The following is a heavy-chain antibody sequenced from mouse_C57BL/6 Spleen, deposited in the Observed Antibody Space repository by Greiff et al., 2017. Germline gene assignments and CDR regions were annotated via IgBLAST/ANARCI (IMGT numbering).Heavy chain of an antibody. V-gene: IGHV1-82*01. CDR2: IYPGDGDT. CDR3: AGIYYYGSSGAMDY. CDR1: GYAFSSSW. D-gene: IGHD1-1*01. J-gene: IGHJ4*01. Sequence: VQLVESGPELVKPGASVKISCKASGYAFSSSWMNWVKQRPGKGLEWIGRIYPGDGDTNYNGKFKGKATLTADKSSSTAYMQLSSLTSEDSAVYFCAGIYYYGSSGAMDYWGQGTSVTVSS.